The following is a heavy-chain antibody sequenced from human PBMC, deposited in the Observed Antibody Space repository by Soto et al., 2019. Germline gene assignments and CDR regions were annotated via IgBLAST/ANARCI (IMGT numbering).Heavy chain of an antibody. CDR1: GFTFDDYS. Sequence: DVQLVESGGVVVQPGGSLRLSCAASGFTFDDYSMHWVRQAPGKGLEWVSVITWDGGSTHYADSVKGRFTISRDNSKNYLFLQKDSMRAADTASYYCAKDVVSTTGDNYYYGMDVWGQGTTVTVSS. V-gene: IGHV3-43*01. D-gene: IGHD1-1*01. J-gene: IGHJ6*02. CDR2: ITWDGGST. CDR3: AKDVVSTTGDNYYYGMDV.